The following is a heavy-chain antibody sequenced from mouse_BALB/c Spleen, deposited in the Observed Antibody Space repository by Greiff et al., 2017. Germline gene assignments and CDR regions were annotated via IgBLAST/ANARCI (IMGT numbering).Heavy chain of an antibody. Sequence: QVQLQQSGAELVRPGTSVKVSCKASGYAFTNYLIEWVKQRPGQGLEWIGVINPGSGGTNYNEKFKGKATLTADKSSSTAYMQLSSLTSDDSAVYFCARDDGSFAYWGQGTLVTVS. J-gene: IGHJ3*01. CDR1: GYAFTNYL. D-gene: IGHD2-3*01. CDR2: INPGSGGT. V-gene: IGHV1-54*03. CDR3: ARDDGSFAY.